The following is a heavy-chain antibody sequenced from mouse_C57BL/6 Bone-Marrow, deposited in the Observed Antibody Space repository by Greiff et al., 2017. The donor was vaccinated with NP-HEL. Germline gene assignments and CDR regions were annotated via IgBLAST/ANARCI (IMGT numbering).Heavy chain of an antibody. CDR1: GYTFTSYW. J-gene: IGHJ4*01. Sequence: QVQLQQPGAELVKPGASVKLSCKASGYTFTSYWMHWVKQRPGQGLEWIGMIHPNSGSTNYNEKFKSKATLTVDKSSSTAYMQLSSLTSEDSAVYYCARWVWSDPHYYAMDYWGQGTSVTVSS. CDR2: IHPNSGST. CDR3: ARWVWSDPHYYAMDY. V-gene: IGHV1-64*01.